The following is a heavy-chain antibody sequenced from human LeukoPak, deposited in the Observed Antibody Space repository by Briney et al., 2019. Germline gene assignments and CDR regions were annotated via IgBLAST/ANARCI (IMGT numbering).Heavy chain of an antibody. CDR3: ARESDYGDYGYSQH. Sequence: SVKVSCKASGGTFSSYAISWVRQAPGQGLEWMGRIIPILGIANYAQKFQGRVTITADKSTSTAYMELSRLRSEDTAVYYCARESDYGDYGYSQHWGQGTLVTVSS. CDR1: GGTFSSYA. CDR2: IIPILGIA. V-gene: IGHV1-69*04. J-gene: IGHJ1*01. D-gene: IGHD4-17*01.